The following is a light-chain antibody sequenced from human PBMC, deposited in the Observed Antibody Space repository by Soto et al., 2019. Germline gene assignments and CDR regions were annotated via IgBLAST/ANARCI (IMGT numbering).Light chain of an antibody. CDR1: HSVTSSY. CDR3: QQYGGSPPIT. Sequence: EIVLTQSPGTLSLSPGERATLSCRASHSVTSSYLAWYQQKPGRAPRLLIYGASSRATGIPDRFSGSGSGTDFTLIISRLEPEDFAVYYCQQYGGSPPITFGQGTRLEMK. J-gene: IGKJ5*01. V-gene: IGKV3-20*01. CDR2: GAS.